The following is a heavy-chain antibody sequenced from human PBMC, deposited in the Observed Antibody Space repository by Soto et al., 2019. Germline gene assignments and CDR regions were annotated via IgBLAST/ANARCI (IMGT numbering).Heavy chain of an antibody. D-gene: IGHD6-13*01. V-gene: IGHV1-8*01. CDR3: ARGRSSWLFDT. J-gene: IGHJ5*02. CDR1: GYTFTSYE. Sequence: QVQLVQSGAEVKKPGASVKVSCKASGYTFTSYEINWVRQATGQGLEWMGWMNPSSGNAGYPQKFQGRVTMTMDTSQSTAYMEVSSLTSEDTAVYYCARGRSSWLFDTWGQGTLVTVSS. CDR2: MNPSSGNA.